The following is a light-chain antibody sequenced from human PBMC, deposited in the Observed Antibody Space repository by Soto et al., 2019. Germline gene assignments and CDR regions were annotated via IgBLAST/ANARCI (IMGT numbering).Light chain of an antibody. J-gene: IGLJ1*01. CDR2: DVS. CDR1: SSDVGGHNY. CDR3: CSYTTSNTRQIV. Sequence: QSVLTQPASVSGSPGQSITISCTGTSSDVGGHNYVSWYQQHPGKAPKFMIYDVSNRPSGVSNRFSGSKSGNTASLTISGLQAEDEADYYCCSYTTSNTRQIVFGTGTKVTVL. V-gene: IGLV2-14*01.